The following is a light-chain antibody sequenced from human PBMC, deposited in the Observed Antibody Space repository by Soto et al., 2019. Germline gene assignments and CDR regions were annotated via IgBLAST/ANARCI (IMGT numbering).Light chain of an antibody. J-gene: IGKJ4*01. CDR3: QQYGSSPRT. Sequence: EIVLTQSPGTLSLSPGERATLSCRASQSVSSSYLAWYQQKPGQAPRLLIYGASSRATGIPDRFSGSGSGTAFTLNISRLEPEDFAVYYCQQYGSSPRTFGGGTKVEIK. CDR1: QSVSSSY. CDR2: GAS. V-gene: IGKV3-20*01.